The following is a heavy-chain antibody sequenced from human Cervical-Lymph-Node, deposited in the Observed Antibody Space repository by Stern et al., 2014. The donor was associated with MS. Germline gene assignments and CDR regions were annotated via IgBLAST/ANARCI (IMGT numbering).Heavy chain of an antibody. CDR1: GGTFSSYT. J-gene: IGHJ3*02. Sequence: QVQLGQSGAEVRKPGSSVRVSCKPSGGTFSSYTISWVRQVPGQGLEWMGRIIPMYDIANYAQKFQGRVTITADKSTSTAYMELSSLRSEDTAVYYCARVPLVVLVPTRGDAFDIWGQGTMVTVSS. V-gene: IGHV1-69*09. CDR2: IIPMYDIA. D-gene: IGHD2-21*01. CDR3: ARVPLVVLVPTRGDAFDI.